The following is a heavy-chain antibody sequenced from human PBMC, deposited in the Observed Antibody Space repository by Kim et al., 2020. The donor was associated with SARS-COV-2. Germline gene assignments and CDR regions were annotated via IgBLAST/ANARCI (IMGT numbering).Heavy chain of an antibody. V-gene: IGHV3-53*01. Sequence: GGNPFYCGSVRGQFTISSNNTTKTVYLQMNSLRAEDTALYYCARSRWGFTSWGQGTLVTVSS. CDR2: GGNP. CDR3: ARSRWGFTS. D-gene: IGHD2-21*01. J-gene: IGHJ5*02.